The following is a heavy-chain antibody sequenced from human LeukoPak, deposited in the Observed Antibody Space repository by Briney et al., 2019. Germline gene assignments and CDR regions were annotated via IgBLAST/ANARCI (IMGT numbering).Heavy chain of an antibody. D-gene: IGHD3-10*01. CDR3: ARDGNFGYDAFDI. J-gene: IGHJ3*02. V-gene: IGHV3-33*01. Sequence: GGSLRLSCAASGFTFSSYGMHWVRQAPGKGLEWVAVIWDDGSEKYYADSVKGRSSISRDNSKNTLYLQVNSLRAEDTAVYYCARDGNFGYDAFDIWGQGTMVTVSS. CDR1: GFTFSSYG. CDR2: IWDDGSEK.